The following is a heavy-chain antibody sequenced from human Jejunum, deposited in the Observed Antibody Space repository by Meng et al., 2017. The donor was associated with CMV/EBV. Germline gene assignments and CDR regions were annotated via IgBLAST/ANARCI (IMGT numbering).Heavy chain of an antibody. D-gene: IGHD1-7*01. CDR3: ARGANYASYRVDY. V-gene: IGHV1-2*02. CDR2: INPNKGDT. J-gene: IGHJ4*02. Sequence: QVQLLQSGAEVKTPGASVKVSCKASGYTFTPYYIHWVRQAPGQGLEWMGWINPNKGDTNYAQKFQGGVTMTRDTSINTAYMEVTSADTAVYDCARGANYASYRVDYWGQGTLVTVSS. CDR1: GYTFTPYY.